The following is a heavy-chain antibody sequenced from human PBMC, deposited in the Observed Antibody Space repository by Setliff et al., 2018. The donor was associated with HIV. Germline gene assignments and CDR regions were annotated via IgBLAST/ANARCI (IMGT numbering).Heavy chain of an antibody. CDR2: IIPIFGTA. Sequence: SVKVSCKASGYTFTSYAISWVRQAPGQGLEWMGGIIPIFGTANYAQEFQGRVTITADESTSTAYMELSSLRSEDTAVYYCARASNFDWVQYYFDYWGQGTLVTVSS. D-gene: IGHD3-9*01. V-gene: IGHV1-69*13. CDR3: ARASNFDWVQYYFDY. J-gene: IGHJ4*02. CDR1: GYTFTSYA.